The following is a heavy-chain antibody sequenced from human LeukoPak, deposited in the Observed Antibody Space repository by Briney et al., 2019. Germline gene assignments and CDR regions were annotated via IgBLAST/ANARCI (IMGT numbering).Heavy chain of an antibody. J-gene: IGHJ6*02. D-gene: IGHD1-7*01. V-gene: IGHV1-2*02. CDR3: ARGPFPPLELLADYYYYYYGMDV. Sequence: GASLKVSCKASGYTFTGYYMHWVRQAPGQGLEWMGWINPNSGGTNYAQKFQGRVTMTRDTSISTAYMELSRLRSDDTAVYYCARGPFPPLELLADYYYYYYGMDVWGQGTTVTVSS. CDR1: GYTFTGYY. CDR2: INPNSGGT.